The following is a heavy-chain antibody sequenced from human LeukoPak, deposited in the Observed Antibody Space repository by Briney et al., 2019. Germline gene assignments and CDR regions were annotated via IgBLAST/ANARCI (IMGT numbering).Heavy chain of an antibody. CDR1: GFTFSSYA. V-gene: IGHV3-23*01. CDR2: ISGSGGST. Sequence: GGSLRLSCAASGFTFSSYAMSWVRQAPGKGLEWVSAISGSGGSTYYADSVKGRFTISRDNSKNTLYLQMNSLRAEDTAVYYCANLGYCTNGVCPPPGMDVWGQGTTVTVSS. J-gene: IGHJ6*02. D-gene: IGHD2-8*01. CDR3: ANLGYCTNGVCPPPGMDV.